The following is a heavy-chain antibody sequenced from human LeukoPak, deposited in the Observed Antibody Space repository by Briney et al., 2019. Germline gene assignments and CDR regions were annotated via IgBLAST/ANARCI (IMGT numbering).Heavy chain of an antibody. CDR2: FSYTGST. V-gene: IGHV4-31*03. CDR1: GASISSGAYY. CDR3: ARDDYNSNSGFDF. Sequence: PSQTLSLTCTVSGASISSGAYYRTWIRQHPGKGLEWIGYFSYTGSTYYNPSLMSRGTISLDTSKNQFSLKLTSVTAADTAVYYCARDDYNSNSGFDFWGRGTLVTVSS. D-gene: IGHD4-11*01. J-gene: IGHJ4*02.